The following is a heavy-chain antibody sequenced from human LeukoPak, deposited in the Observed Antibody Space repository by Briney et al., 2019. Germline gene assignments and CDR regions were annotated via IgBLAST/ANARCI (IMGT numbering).Heavy chain of an antibody. CDR2: IGSAGDT. CDR1: GFSFSSSD. J-gene: IGHJ4*02. CDR3: ARVGRRGWID. Sequence: GGSLRLSCAASGFSFSSSDMHWVRQAAGKGLEWVSGIGSAGDTYYLGSVKGRFTISRENAKNSLSLQMNSLRGGDTTVYYCARVGRRGWIDWGQGALVTVSS. D-gene: IGHD1-14*01. V-gene: IGHV3-13*04.